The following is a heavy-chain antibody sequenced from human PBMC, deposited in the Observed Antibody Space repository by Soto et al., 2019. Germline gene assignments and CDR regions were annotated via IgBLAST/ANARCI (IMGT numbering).Heavy chain of an antibody. V-gene: IGHV4-59*01. CDR1: GGSIRSYY. D-gene: IGHD3-3*01. J-gene: IGHJ6*03. CDR3: ARDSDFWSGYSPYYMDV. CDR2: IYYSGST. Sequence: SETLSLTSTVSGGSIRSYYWSWIRQPPGKGLEWIGYIYYSGSTNYNPSLKSRVTISVDTSENQFSLKLSSVTAADTAVYYCARDSDFWSGYSPYYMDVWGKGTTVTVSS.